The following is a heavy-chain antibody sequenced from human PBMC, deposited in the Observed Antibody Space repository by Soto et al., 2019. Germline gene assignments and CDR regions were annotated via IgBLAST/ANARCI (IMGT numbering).Heavy chain of an antibody. CDR2: INAGNGNT. J-gene: IGHJ4*02. D-gene: IGHD3-22*01. V-gene: IGHV1-3*05. CDR1: GYTFTSYA. Sequence: QVQLVQSGAEEKKPGASVKVSCKASGYTFTSYAMHWVRQAPGQRLEWLGWINAGNGNTKYSQKFQGRVTITRDPSASTAYMELSSLRSEDTAVYYCARGFGLLLEYYFDYWGQGTLVTVSS. CDR3: ARGFGLLLEYYFDY.